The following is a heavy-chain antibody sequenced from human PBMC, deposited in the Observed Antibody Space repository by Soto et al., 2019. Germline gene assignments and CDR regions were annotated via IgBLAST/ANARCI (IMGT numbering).Heavy chain of an antibody. Sequence: QVQLVQSGAEVKKPGASVKVSCKASGYTFTSYDINWVRQATGQGLEWMGWMNPNSGNTGYAQKFQGRVTMTSNTSVSTADMELRSLRSEDPAVYYCARGWYYGSGSPFDPWGQGTLVTVSS. V-gene: IGHV1-8*01. D-gene: IGHD3-10*01. CDR2: MNPNSGNT. J-gene: IGHJ5*02. CDR1: GYTFTSYD. CDR3: ARGWYYGSGSPFDP.